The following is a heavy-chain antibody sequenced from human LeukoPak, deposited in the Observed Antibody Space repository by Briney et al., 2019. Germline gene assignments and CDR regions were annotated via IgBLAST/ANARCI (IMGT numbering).Heavy chain of an antibody. Sequence: GGSLRLSCAASGFTVSSNYMSWDRQAPGKGLEWVSSISSSSNFIYYADSVKGRFNISRDNAKNSLFMQMTSLRAEDTAVYYCVYYLVGAKRSFDYWGQGTLVTVSS. CDR2: ISSSSNFI. V-gene: IGHV3-21*01. CDR3: VYYLVGAKRSFDY. D-gene: IGHD1-26*01. J-gene: IGHJ4*02. CDR1: GFTVSSNY.